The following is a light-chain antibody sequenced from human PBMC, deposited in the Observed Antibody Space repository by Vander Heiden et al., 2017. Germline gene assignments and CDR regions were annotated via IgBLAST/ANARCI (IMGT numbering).Light chain of an antibody. CDR2: DAS. CDR1: QSVSNY. V-gene: IGKV3-11*01. Sequence: EIVLTQSPATLSLSPGERATLSCRASQSVSNYLAWYQHKPGQAPRLLIYDASNRAAGIQARFSGSGYGTDFTLTISSLDPEDFAVYYCQQRTNWPPQVTFGGRTKVDIK. CDR3: QQRTNWPPQVT. J-gene: IGKJ4*01.